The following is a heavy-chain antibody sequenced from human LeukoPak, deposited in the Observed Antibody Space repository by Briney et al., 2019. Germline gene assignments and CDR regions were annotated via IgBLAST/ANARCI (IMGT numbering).Heavy chain of an antibody. CDR1: GLTVTNNY. V-gene: IGHV3-66*01. J-gene: IGHJ4*02. D-gene: IGHD1-20*01. Sequence: GGSLRLSCTASGLTVTNNYWNWVRQPPGKGPEWISLIYTNGNTQYADSVKGRFTFSRDISKNTLYLQMNSLRAEDTAVYYCAKDQPPDNWNDRGVFDYWGQGTLVTVSS. CDR2: IYTNGNT. CDR3: AKDQPPDNWNDRGVFDY.